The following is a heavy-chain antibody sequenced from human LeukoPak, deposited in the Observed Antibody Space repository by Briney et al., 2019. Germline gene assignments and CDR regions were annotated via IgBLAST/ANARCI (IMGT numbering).Heavy chain of an antibody. Sequence: ASVKLSCKASGYTFTSYDINWVRQATGQGLEWMGWMNPNSGNTGYAQKFQGRVTMTRNTSISTAYMELSSLRSEDTAAYYCARAQSYSGYDPAGWFDPWGEGTLVTVSS. D-gene: IGHD5-12*01. CDR3: ARAQSYSGYDPAGWFDP. J-gene: IGHJ5*02. CDR2: MNPNSGNT. CDR1: GYTFTSYD. V-gene: IGHV1-8*01.